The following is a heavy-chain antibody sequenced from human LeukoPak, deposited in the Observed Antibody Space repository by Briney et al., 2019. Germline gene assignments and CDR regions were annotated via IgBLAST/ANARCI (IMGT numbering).Heavy chain of an antibody. CDR1: GGSLSGYY. CDR3: ASAVRGRGYGLNY. Sequence: PSETLSLTCAVYGGSLSGYYWSWIRQPPGKGLEWIGEINHSGSTNYNPSLKSRVTISVDTSKNQFSLKLSSVTAADTAVYYCASAVRGRGYGLNYWGQGALVTVSS. CDR2: INHSGST. D-gene: IGHD5-18*01. J-gene: IGHJ4*02. V-gene: IGHV4-34*01.